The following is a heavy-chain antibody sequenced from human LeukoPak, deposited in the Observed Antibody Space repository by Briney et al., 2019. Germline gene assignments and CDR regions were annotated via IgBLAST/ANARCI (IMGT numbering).Heavy chain of an antibody. D-gene: IGHD3-10*01. Sequence: GGSLRLSCAASGFTFSSYAMSWVRQAPGKGLEWVSAISGSGSNTYYADSVKGRFTISRDNSKNTLYLQMNSLRAEDTAVYYCARDWFGYGSESYFDYWGQGTLVTVSS. CDR2: ISGSGSNT. J-gene: IGHJ4*02. V-gene: IGHV3-23*01. CDR1: GFTFSSYA. CDR3: ARDWFGYGSESYFDY.